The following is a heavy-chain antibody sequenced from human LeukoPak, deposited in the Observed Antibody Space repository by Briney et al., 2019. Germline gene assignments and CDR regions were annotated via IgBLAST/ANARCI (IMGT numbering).Heavy chain of an antibody. CDR2: IYSGGST. D-gene: IGHD1-1*01. Sequence: GGSLRLSCAASGLTVSSSYIRWVRQAPGKGLEWVSVIYSGGSTFYADSVKGRFTISRDNAKNSLYLQMNSLRAEDTAVYYCARRGTTLSYYYYYYGMDVWGQGTTVTVSS. CDR1: GLTVSSSY. J-gene: IGHJ6*02. V-gene: IGHV3-53*01. CDR3: ARRGTTLSYYYYYYGMDV.